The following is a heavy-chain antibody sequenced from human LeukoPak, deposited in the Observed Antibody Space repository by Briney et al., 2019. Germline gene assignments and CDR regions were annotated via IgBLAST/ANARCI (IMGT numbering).Heavy chain of an antibody. V-gene: IGHV3-48*01. Sequence: GGSLRLSCAASGFTFSSYSMNWVRQAPGKGLEWVSYISSSSSTIYYADSVKGRFTISRDNSKNTLYLQMNSLRAEDTAVYYCARDFHRYCSGGSCPYGDYWGQGTLVTVSS. CDR1: GFTFSSYS. CDR3: ARDFHRYCSGGSCPYGDY. J-gene: IGHJ4*02. CDR2: ISSSSSTI. D-gene: IGHD2-15*01.